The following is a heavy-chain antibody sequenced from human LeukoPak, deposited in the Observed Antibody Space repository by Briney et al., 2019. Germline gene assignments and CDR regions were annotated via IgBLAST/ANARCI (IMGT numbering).Heavy chain of an antibody. CDR2: ISGGGGCP. V-gene: IGHV3-23*01. CDR1: GFSFSSCA. Sequence: PGGSLRLTCAASGFSFSSCAMSWVRQAPGKGLERVSGISGGGGCPYYADSMKGRFTISRDNSKNTLYLEMNSLRAEDTAVYYCAKGPRVMVAALGPFDCWGQGTPVTVSS. D-gene: IGHD2-15*01. CDR3: AKGPRVMVAALGPFDC. J-gene: IGHJ4*02.